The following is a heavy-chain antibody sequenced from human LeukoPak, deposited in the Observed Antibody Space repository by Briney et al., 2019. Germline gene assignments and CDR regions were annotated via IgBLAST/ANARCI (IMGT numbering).Heavy chain of an antibody. CDR3: ASYDTSDYLALDY. D-gene: IGHD3-22*01. J-gene: IGHJ4*02. Sequence: SETLSLTCAASGPSISSSHYWGWIRQPPGKGLEWIGSIHHSGSTYYNPSLKSRITISVDTSKYQYSLKLSSVTAADTAVYYCASYDTSDYLALDYWGQGTLATVSP. CDR2: IHHSGST. CDR1: GPSISSSHY. V-gene: IGHV4-38-2*01.